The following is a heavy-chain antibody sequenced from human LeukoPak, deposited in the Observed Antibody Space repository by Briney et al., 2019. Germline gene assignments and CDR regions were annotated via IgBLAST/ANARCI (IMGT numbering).Heavy chain of an antibody. CDR2: IREERGQE. CDR3: ASLDTAKQPLANH. CDR1: GLTVSNHW. Sequence: GGTLRLSCVASGLTVSNHWMSWVRQAPGKGLEWVANIREERGQEYYVDSVKGRFTISKNSAKNSLYLQMNTLRVEDTAMYYCASLDTAKQPLANHWGQGTLVTVSS. V-gene: IGHV3-7*03. D-gene: IGHD5-18*01. J-gene: IGHJ5*02.